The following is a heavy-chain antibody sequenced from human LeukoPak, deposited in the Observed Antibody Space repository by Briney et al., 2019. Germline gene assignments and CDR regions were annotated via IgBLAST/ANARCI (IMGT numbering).Heavy chain of an antibody. J-gene: IGHJ4*02. Sequence: GESLKISCKGSGYIFTSYWIAWARQMPGKGLEWMGLIYPDDSDTRYSPSFEGQVTISVDKSISTAYLQWSSLRASDTAKYYCANGLIEGAFDYWGQGTLVTVSS. CDR1: GYIFTSYW. CDR3: ANGLIEGAFDY. D-gene: IGHD1-26*01. CDR2: IYPDDSDT. V-gene: IGHV5-51*01.